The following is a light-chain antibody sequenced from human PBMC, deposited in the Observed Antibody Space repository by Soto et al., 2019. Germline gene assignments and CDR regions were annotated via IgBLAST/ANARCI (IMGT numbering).Light chain of an antibody. CDR3: QSYDISLCGHYV. V-gene: IGLV1-40*01. Sequence: QSVLTQPPSVSGAPGQRVTISCTGSSSNIGAGYEVNWYQQLPGTAPKLLIYINNNRPSGVPDRFSGAKSGTSASLAITGLQAGDEADYYCQSYDISLCGHYVFGTGTKLTVL. CDR2: INN. CDR1: SSNIGAGYE. J-gene: IGLJ1*01.